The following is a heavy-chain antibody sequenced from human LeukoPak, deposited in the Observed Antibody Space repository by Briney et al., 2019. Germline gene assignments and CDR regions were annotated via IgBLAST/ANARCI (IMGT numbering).Heavy chain of an antibody. CDR2: ISYDGSNK. Sequence: HTGRSLRLSCAASGFTFSSYAMHWVRQAPGKGLEWVAVISYDGSNKYYADSVKGRFTISRDNSKNSLSLQMNSLRAEDTAVYYCARGVGNFRYYFDFWGQGTLVTVSS. V-gene: IGHV3-30*04. D-gene: IGHD2/OR15-2a*01. J-gene: IGHJ4*02. CDR3: ARGVGNFRYYFDF. CDR1: GFTFSSYA.